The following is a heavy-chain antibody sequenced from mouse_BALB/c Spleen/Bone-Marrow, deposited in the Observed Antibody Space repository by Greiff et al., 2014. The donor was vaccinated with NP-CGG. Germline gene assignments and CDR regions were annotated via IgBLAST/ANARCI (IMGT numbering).Heavy chain of an antibody. D-gene: IGHD1-1*01. CDR2: IDPSDSYT. Sequence: VQLQQSGAELVKPGASVKMSCKASGYIFTSYWMHWVKQRPGQGLEWIGVIDPSDSYTSYNQKFKGKATLTVDTSSSTAYMQLSSLTSEDSAVYYCTRWGTTVVAYYAMDYWGQGTSVTVSS. CDR3: TRWGTTVVAYYAMDY. CDR1: GYIFTSYW. V-gene: IGHV1S127*01. J-gene: IGHJ4*01.